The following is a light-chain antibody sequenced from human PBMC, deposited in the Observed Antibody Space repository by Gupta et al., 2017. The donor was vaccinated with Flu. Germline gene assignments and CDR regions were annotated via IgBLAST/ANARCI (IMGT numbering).Light chain of an antibody. V-gene: IGKV3-11*01. CDR1: QSISDF. J-gene: IGKJ3*01. CDR3: QQRSSWPPV. Sequence: EIVLTQSPVTLSLSPGDTATLSCRASQSISDFLVWYQQRPGQPPKLLIDEADTRAPGISARFSGSGSGTEFTLTISSLEPEDVGVYYCQQRSSWPPVFGPGTKVDIK. CDR2: EAD.